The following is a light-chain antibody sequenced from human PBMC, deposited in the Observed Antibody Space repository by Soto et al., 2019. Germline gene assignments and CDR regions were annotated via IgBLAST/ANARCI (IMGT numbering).Light chain of an antibody. Sequence: EIATTLSAATLSMSQGGRATLSCMASQSVSRNLAWYQQKPGQAPRLLVYGASTRPTGIPTRFSGSGYGTEFTLTMSSLQSEDCAVYYCQKYHNGHRCTFCQGTKVGIX. V-gene: IGKV3-15*01. CDR1: QSVSRN. CDR3: QKYHNGHRCT. CDR2: GAS. J-gene: IGKJ1*01.